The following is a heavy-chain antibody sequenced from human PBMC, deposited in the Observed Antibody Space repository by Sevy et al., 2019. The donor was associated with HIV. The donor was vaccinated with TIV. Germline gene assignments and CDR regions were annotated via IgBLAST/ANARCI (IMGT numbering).Heavy chain of an antibody. CDR1: GFTFITYD. V-gene: IGHV3-13*01. D-gene: IGHD5-12*01. J-gene: IGHJ6*02. CDR2: VGPAGDT. CDR3: TRSGGYSDYGMDV. Sequence: GESLKISCAASGFTFITYDMHWVRHVTGKGLEWVSGVGPAGDTFYPGSVQGRFTISRENAKNSLYLQMNNLRAGDTAVYYCTRSGGYSDYGMDVWGQGTTVTVSS.